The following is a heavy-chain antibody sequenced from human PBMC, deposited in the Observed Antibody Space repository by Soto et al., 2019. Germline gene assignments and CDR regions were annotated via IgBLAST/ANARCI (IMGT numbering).Heavy chain of an antibody. J-gene: IGHJ4*02. CDR3: HGYGY. CDR2: IYTGGTT. D-gene: IGHD5-12*01. CDR1: GFTVSSSNY. Sequence: EVPLVESGGGLIQPGGSLRLSCVVSGFTVSSSNYMSWVRQAPGKALEWVSVIYTGGTTYYADSVKGRFTISRDNSKNTLYLQMNSLRAEDTAVYYCHGYGYWGQGTLVTVSS. V-gene: IGHV3-53*01.